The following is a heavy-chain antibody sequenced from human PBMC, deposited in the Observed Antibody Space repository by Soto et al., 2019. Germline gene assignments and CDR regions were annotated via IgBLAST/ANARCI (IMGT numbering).Heavy chain of an antibody. J-gene: IGHJ4*02. Sequence: QVQLQQWGAGLLKPSETLSLTCAVYGGSFSGYYWTWIRQPPGTGLEWIGEINHSGSTNYNPSLKMRVTRPGDTSKNQFSLKLTSVTAADTAVYYCARDKITGLFDYWGQGTRVTVSS. CDR1: GGSFSGYY. V-gene: IGHV4-34*01. CDR3: ARDKITGLFDY. D-gene: IGHD2-8*02. CDR2: INHSGST.